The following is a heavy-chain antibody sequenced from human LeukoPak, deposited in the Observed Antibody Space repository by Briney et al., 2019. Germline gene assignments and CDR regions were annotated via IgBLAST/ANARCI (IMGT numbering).Heavy chain of an antibody. CDR2: IWYDGSNK. CDR3: VRSAFHAGSGNYYDY. Sequence: GGSLRLSCAASGFTFSSYGMHWVRQAPGKGLEWVAVIWYDGSNKYYADSVKGRFTISRDNSKNTLYLQMNSLRAEDTAVYYCVRSAFHAGSGNYYDYWGQGTLVTVSS. V-gene: IGHV3-33*01. J-gene: IGHJ4*02. D-gene: IGHD3-22*01. CDR1: GFTFSSYG.